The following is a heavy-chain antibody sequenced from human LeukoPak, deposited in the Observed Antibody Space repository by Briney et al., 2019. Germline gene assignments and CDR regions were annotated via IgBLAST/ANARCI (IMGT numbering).Heavy chain of an antibody. Sequence: PGGSLRLSCVASGFTFSSYWMHWVRQAPGKGLVWVSRINSDGSSTSYADSVKGRFTISRDNAKNTLYLQMNSLRAEDTAVYYCARVYDYVWGSPDDAFDIWGQGTMVTVSS. CDR2: INSDGSST. CDR1: GFTFSSYW. D-gene: IGHD3-16*01. V-gene: IGHV3-74*01. CDR3: ARVYDYVWGSPDDAFDI. J-gene: IGHJ3*02.